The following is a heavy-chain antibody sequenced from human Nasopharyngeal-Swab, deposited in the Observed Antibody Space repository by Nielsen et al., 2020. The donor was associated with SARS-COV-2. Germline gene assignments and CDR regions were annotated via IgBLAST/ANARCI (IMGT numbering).Heavy chain of an antibody. J-gene: IGHJ6*02. CDR1: GYNFTTYD. CDR2: MNPNSGNT. V-gene: IGHV1-8*01. CDR3: ARGREQLVPGLNYYYGMDV. D-gene: IGHD6-6*01. Sequence: ASVKVSCKASGYNFTTYDFNWVRQATGQGLEWMGWMNPNSGNTGYAQKFQGRVTMTRNTSIRTAYMELSSLRSEDTAVYYCARGREQLVPGLNYYYGMDVWGQGTTVTVSS.